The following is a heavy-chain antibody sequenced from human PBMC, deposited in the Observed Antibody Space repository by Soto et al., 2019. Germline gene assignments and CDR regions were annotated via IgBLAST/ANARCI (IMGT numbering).Heavy chain of an antibody. J-gene: IGHJ3*02. CDR3: ARVLPHPDAFDI. CDR1: GYSISSGYY. CDR2: IYHSGST. Sequence: PSETLSLTCAVSGYSISSGYYWGWIRQPPGKGLEWIGSIYHSGSTYHNPSLKSRVTISVDTSKNQFSLKLSSVTAADTAVYYCARVLPHPDAFDIWGQGTMVTVSS. V-gene: IGHV4-38-2*01.